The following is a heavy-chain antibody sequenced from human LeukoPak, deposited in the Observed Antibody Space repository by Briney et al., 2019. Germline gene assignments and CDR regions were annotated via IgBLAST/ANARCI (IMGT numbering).Heavy chain of an antibody. V-gene: IGHV3-30*04. Sequence: GGSLRLSCAASGFTFSSYAMHWVRQAPGKGLEWVAVISYDGSNKYYADSVKGRFTISRDNSKNTLYLQMNSLRAEDTAVYYCARSPSSYSSSWWVTLNPYYYYMDVWGKGTTVTISS. CDR3: ARSPSSYSSSWWVTLNPYYYYMDV. D-gene: IGHD6-13*01. CDR1: GFTFSSYA. CDR2: ISYDGSNK. J-gene: IGHJ6*03.